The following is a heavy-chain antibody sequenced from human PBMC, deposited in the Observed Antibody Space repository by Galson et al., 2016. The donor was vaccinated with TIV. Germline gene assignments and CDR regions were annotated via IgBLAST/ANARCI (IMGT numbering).Heavy chain of an antibody. J-gene: IGHJ4*02. D-gene: IGHD4-17*01. Sequence: SLRLSCAASGFLVSANYMSWVRQAPGKGLEWVSIIYRGGASYYPESVKGRFTISRDNSKNTLFLQINSLRVEDTAVYYWSTSTVPNLGDYWGQGTLVTVSS. CDR2: IYRGGAS. CDR3: STSTVPNLGDY. V-gene: IGHV3-53*05. CDR1: GFLVSANY.